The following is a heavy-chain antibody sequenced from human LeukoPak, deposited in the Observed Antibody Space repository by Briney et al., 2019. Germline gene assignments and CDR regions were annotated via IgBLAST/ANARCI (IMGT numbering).Heavy chain of an antibody. CDR2: IKQDGSEK. D-gene: IGHD3-22*01. CDR3: ARERGAVFYDIRGYQQDY. Sequence: PGGSLRLSCAASGFTFSGYWMSWVRQAPGKGLEWLANIKQDGSEKYYVDSVKGRFTISRDNAKNSLYLQMNSLRAEDTAVYYCARERGAVFYDIRGYQQDYWGQGTLVTVS. CDR1: GFTFSGYW. J-gene: IGHJ4*02. V-gene: IGHV3-7*01.